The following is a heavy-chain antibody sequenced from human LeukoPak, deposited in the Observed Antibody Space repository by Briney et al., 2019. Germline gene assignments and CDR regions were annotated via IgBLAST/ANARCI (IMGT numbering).Heavy chain of an antibody. CDR3: ARYQSGSYPYYYYYYMDV. CDR2: IYPGDSDT. CDR1: GYSFTSHW. V-gene: IGHV5-51*01. J-gene: IGHJ6*03. D-gene: IGHD1-26*01. Sequence: GESLKISCKGSGYSFTSHWIGWVRQMPGKGLEWMGIIYPGDSDTRYSPSFQGQVTISADKSISTAYLQWSSLKASDTAMYYCARYQSGSYPYYYYYYMDVWGKGTTVTVSS.